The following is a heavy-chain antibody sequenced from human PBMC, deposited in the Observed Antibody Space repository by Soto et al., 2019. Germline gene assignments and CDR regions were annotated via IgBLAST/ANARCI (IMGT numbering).Heavy chain of an antibody. Sequence: HERLVESGGGVVQPGRSLRLSCAVSGFTFSDYAMHWVRQAPGKGLEWVALIWHDGINEFYADSVKGRFTISRDISNNTLYLQMNSPRPEDTAVYYCTKSRGDAYKWGLGLDQWGQGTLVTVSS. CDR2: IWHDGINE. D-gene: IGHD3-10*01. J-gene: IGHJ5*02. CDR1: GFTFSDYA. CDR3: TKSRGDAYKWGLGLDQ. V-gene: IGHV3-33*03.